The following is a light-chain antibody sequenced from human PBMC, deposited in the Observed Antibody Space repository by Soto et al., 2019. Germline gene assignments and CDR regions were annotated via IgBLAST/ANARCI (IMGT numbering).Light chain of an antibody. Sequence: QAVVTQSSSASASLGSSVKLTCTLSSVHSSYIIAWHQQQPGKAPRYLMKLEGSGSYNKGSGVPDRFSGSSSGADRYLTISNLQFEDEADYYCETWDSNTHVFGGGTKLTVL. CDR3: ETWDSNTHV. J-gene: IGLJ3*02. V-gene: IGLV4-60*02. CDR2: LEGSGSY. CDR1: SVHSSYI.